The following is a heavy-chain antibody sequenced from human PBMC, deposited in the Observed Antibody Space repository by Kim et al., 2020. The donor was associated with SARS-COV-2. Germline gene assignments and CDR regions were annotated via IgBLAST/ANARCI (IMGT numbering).Heavy chain of an antibody. Sequence: SVKGRFTIPRDNAKNSLYLQMNSLRAEDTAWYYCARDVASDTARVPYFVYWGQGTLVTVSS. V-gene: IGHV3-21*01. CDR3: ARDVASDTARVPYFVY. J-gene: IGHJ4*02. D-gene: IGHD5-18*01.